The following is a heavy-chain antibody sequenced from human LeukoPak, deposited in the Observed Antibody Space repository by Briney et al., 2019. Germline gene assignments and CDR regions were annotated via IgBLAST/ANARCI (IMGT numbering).Heavy chain of an antibody. CDR2: IIPIFGTA. Sequence: ASVKVSCKASGGTYSSYAISWVREAPGQGLEWMGGIIPIFGTANYAQKFQGRVTITADESTSTAYMELSSLRSEDTAVYYCGRASDGYSSCWESYYYMDVWGKGTTVTVS. CDR3: GRASDGYSSCWESYYYMDV. J-gene: IGHJ6*03. D-gene: IGHD6-19*01. CDR1: GGTYSSYA. V-gene: IGHV1-69*13.